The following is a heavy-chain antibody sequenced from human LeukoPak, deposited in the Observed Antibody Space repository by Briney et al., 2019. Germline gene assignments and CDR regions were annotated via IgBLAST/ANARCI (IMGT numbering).Heavy chain of an antibody. CDR2: IITLSATYF. Sequence: GGSLRLSCVASGFTFSSYSMNWVRQAPGRGLEWVSSIITLSATYFYYADSVKGRFTISRDNAKNSLYLQMDSLRAEDTAVYYCARDLGYCTNGVCHTRFDYWGQGTLVAVSS. J-gene: IGHJ4*02. CDR3: ARDLGYCTNGVCHTRFDY. V-gene: IGHV3-21*04. D-gene: IGHD2-8*01. CDR1: GFTFSSYS.